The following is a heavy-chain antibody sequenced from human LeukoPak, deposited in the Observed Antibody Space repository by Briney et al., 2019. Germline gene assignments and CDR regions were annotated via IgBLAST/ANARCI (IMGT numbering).Heavy chain of an antibody. J-gene: IGHJ5*02. Sequence: PGGSLRLSCAASGFTFSSYSMNWVRQAPGKGLEWVSSISSSSSYIYYADSVKGRFTISRDNAKNSLYLQMNSLRAEDTAVYYCARDRLEGAISPNWFDPWGQGTLVTVSS. CDR3: ARDRLEGAISPNWFDP. CDR2: ISSSSSYI. D-gene: IGHD1-26*01. V-gene: IGHV3-21*01. CDR1: GFTFSSYS.